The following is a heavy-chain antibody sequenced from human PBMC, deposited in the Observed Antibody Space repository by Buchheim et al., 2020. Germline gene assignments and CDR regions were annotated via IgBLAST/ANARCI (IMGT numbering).Heavy chain of an antibody. Sequence: EVHLVESGGGLMQPGGSLKLSCVASEFTVSRNYITWVRQAPGQGLEWVSTVFSGGSRHYSDSVKGRFTISRDTSQNAVFLEMRDLRVEDSAIYYCAGAADSGLWSGHFDFWGRGTL. J-gene: IGHJ4*02. CDR3: AGAADSGLWSGHFDF. V-gene: IGHV3-53*01. CDR1: EFTVSRNY. CDR2: VFSGGSR. D-gene: IGHD3-3*01.